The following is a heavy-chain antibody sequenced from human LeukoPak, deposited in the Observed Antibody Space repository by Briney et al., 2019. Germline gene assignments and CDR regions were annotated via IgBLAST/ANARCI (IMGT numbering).Heavy chain of an antibody. CDR1: GGSISSYY. V-gene: IGHV4-59*01. CDR3: AREGPVAMSYFDY. J-gene: IGHJ4*02. CDR2: IYYRGST. Sequence: SETLSLTCTVSGGSISSYYWSWIRQPPGKGLEWIGYIYYRGSTNYNPSLMSRVTISVDTSKNQFSLKLSSVTAADTAVYYCAREGPVAMSYFDYWGQGTLVTVSS. D-gene: IGHD2-2*01.